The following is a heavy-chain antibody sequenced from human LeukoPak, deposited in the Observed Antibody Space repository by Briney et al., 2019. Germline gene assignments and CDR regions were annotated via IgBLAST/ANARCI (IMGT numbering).Heavy chain of an antibody. CDR2: ISGSGGST. CDR1: GFTFSSYA. CDR3: ASQNYGDYVPSDY. D-gene: IGHD4-17*01. Sequence: GGSLRLSCAASGFTFSSYAMSWVRQAPGKGLEWVSAISGSGGSTYYADSVKGRFTISRDNSKNTLYLQMNSLRAEDTAVYYCASQNYGDYVPSDYWGQGTLVTVSS. V-gene: IGHV3-23*01. J-gene: IGHJ4*02.